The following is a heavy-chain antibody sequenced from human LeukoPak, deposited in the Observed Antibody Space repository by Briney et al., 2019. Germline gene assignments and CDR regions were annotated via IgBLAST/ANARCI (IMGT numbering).Heavy chain of an antibody. J-gene: IGHJ3*02. V-gene: IGHV3-73*01. D-gene: IGHD4-17*01. CDR2: IRSKANSYAT. CDR1: GFTFSGSA. Sequence: GGSLRLSCAASGFTFSGSAMHWVRQASGKGLEWVGRIRSKANSYATAYAASVKGRFTISRDDSKNTAYLQMNSLKTEDTAVYYCTRGSFDYGDYDGHDAFDIWGQGTMVTVSS. CDR3: TRGSFDYGDYDGHDAFDI.